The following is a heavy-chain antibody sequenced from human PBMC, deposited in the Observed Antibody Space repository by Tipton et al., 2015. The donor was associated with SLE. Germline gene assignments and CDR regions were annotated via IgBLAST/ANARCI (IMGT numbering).Heavy chain of an antibody. CDR3: ARIIAGPGDAFDV. J-gene: IGHJ3*01. V-gene: IGHV4-61*02. Sequence: LRLSCSVSGGFIGSSSYYWGWIRQPAGKGLEWIGRIYTGGNTKYNPSLESRVTLSVDASKDQFSLRLTSVTAADTAVYFCARIIAGPGDAFDVWGQGTMVTVSS. CDR1: GGFIGSSSYY. CDR2: IYTGGNT.